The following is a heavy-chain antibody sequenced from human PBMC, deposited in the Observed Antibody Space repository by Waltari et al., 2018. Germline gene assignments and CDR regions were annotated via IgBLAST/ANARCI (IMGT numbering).Heavy chain of an antibody. CDR1: GFTFSNYG. CDR3: ARGVVDS. V-gene: IGHV3-21*05. Sequence: EVQLVESGGGLVKPGGSLRLSCAAPGFTFSNYGMHWVSQAPGKGLEGVSYIGGTTSYIYYADSVRGRFTISRYNTKNARFLQRNSLRAEDTAVYYCARGVVDSCGQGTLVTVSS. J-gene: IGHJ4*02. CDR2: IGGTTSYI.